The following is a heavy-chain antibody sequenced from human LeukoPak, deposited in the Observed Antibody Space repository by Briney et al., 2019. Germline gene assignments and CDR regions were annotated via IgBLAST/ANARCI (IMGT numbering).Heavy chain of an antibody. V-gene: IGHV1-18*03. CDR1: DYIFITYG. J-gene: IGHJ4*02. Sequence: VASVKVPCKASDYIFITYGITWVRQAPGQGLEWMGWISAYNGYTNYAQNLQGRVTMTTDTSTTTAYMELRSLRSDDMAVYYCARTWRDRPYHFDYWGQGTLVTVSS. CDR2: ISAYNGYT. CDR3: ARTWRDRPYHFDY. D-gene: IGHD3-3*01.